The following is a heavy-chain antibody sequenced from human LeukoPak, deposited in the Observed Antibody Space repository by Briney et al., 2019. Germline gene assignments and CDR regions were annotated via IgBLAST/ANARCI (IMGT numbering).Heavy chain of an antibody. V-gene: IGHV1-18*01. CDR3: AGGQRPRAIFDY. J-gene: IGHJ4*02. CDR1: GYTFSIYG. CDR2: ISAYNGDT. D-gene: IGHD1-1*01. Sequence: GASVKVSCKASGYTFSIYGFNWVRQAPGQGLKWMGWISAYNGDTHYAQKLQGRVTMTTDTSTSTAYMEVRSLTSDDTAVYYCAGGQRPRAIFDYWGQGTLVTVSS.